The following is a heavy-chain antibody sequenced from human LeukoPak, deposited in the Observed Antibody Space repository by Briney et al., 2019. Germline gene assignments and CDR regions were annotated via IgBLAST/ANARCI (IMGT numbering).Heavy chain of an antibody. CDR1: GGSVSSGNYY. V-gene: IGHV4-61*02. CDR2: IYTSGTT. J-gene: IGHJ5*02. Sequence: SQTLSLTCTVSGGSVSSGNYYWSWLRQPAGKGLEWIGRIYTSGTTNYNPSLDSQVTILLDTSKNQSSLNLSSVTAAYTAVYYCARAVGSSESNYFDPWGQGTLATVSS. CDR3: ARAVGSSESNYFDP. D-gene: IGHD1-7*01.